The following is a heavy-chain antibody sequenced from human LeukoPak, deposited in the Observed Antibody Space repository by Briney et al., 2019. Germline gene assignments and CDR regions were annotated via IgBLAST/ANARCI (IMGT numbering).Heavy chain of an antibody. CDR3: ARDFGSGSLDC. D-gene: IGHD3-10*01. V-gene: IGHV3-21*01. CDR1: GFTFSTYS. Sequence: PGGSLRLSCAASGFTFSTYSLNWVRQAPGKGLEWVSSISISGTYIYYADSVKGRFTISRDNAKNSLYLQMNSLRAVDTAVYYCARDFGSGSLDCWGQGTLVTVSS. J-gene: IGHJ4*02. CDR2: ISISGTYI.